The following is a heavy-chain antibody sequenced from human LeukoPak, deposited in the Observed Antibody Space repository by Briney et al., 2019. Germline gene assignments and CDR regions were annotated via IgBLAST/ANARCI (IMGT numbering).Heavy chain of an antibody. CDR1: GFTFSSYW. J-gene: IGHJ4*02. V-gene: IGHV3-7*01. CDR2: IKQDGSEE. CDR3: ARDWDY. Sequence: GGSLRLSCAASGFTFSSYWMSWVRQVPGTGLEWVANIKQDGSEEHYVDSVKGRFTIYRDNAKNSLYLQINSLRAEDTAVYYCARDWDYWGQGALVTVSS.